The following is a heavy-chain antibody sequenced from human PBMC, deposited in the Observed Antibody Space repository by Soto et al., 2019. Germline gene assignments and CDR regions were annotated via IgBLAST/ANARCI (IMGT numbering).Heavy chain of an antibody. V-gene: IGHV3-15*01. CDR2: IKSKTDGGTT. CDR3: TTPCSGYDSVDAFNI. Sequence: GGSLRLSCAASGFTFSTYWMHWIRQAPGKGLEWVGRIKSKTDGGTTDYAAPVKGRFTISRDDSKKTLYLQMKSLKTEDTAMYYCTTPCSGYDSVDAFNIWGQGTRVTV. J-gene: IGHJ3*02. D-gene: IGHD5-12*01. CDR1: GFTFSTYW.